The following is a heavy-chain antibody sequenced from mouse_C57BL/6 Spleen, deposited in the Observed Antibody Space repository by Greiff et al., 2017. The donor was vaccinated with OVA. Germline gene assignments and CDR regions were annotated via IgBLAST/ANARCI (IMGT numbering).Heavy chain of an antibody. J-gene: IGHJ2*01. CDR2: IHPNSGST. Sequence: VQLQQPGAELVKPGASVKLSCKASGYTFTSYWMHWVKQRPGQGLEWIGMIHPNSGSTNYNEKFKSKATLTVDKSSSTAYMQLSSLTSEDSAVYYCARFYGSSSLFDYWGQGTTLTVSS. CDR1: GYTFTSYW. CDR3: ARFYGSSSLFDY. D-gene: IGHD1-1*01. V-gene: IGHV1-64*01.